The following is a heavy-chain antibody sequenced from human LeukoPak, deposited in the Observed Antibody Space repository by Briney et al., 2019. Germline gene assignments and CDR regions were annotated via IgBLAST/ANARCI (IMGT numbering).Heavy chain of an antibody. J-gene: IGHJ5*02. V-gene: IGHV4-30-2*01. Sequence: PSQTLPLTCAVSGGSISSGGYSWSWIRQPPGKGLEWIGYIYHSGSTYYNPSLKSRVTISVDRSKNQFSLKLSSVTAADTAVYYCARGLDPNWFDPWGQGTLVTVSS. CDR3: ARGLDPNWFDP. CDR1: GGSISSGGYS. CDR2: IYHSGST.